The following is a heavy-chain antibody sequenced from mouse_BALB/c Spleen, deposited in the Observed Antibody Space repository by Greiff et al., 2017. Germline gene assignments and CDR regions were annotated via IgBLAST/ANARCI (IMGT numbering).Heavy chain of an antibody. D-gene: IGHD1-1*01. Sequence: EVQGVESGGGLVQPGGSRKLSCAASGFTFSSFGMHWVRQAPEKGLEWVAYISSGSSTIYYADTVKGRFTISRDNPKNTLFLQMTSLRSEDTAMYYCARSDYYGSTEGFAYWGQGTLVTVSA. CDR1: GFTFSSFG. CDR3: ARSDYYGSTEGFAY. CDR2: ISSGSSTI. J-gene: IGHJ3*01. V-gene: IGHV5-17*02.